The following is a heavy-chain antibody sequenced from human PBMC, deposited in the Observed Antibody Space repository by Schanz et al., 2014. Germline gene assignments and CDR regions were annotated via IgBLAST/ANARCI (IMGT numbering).Heavy chain of an antibody. D-gene: IGHD2-2*01. Sequence: VQLVESGGGLVQPGGSLRLSCTASGFTFSSYDVFWVRQAPGKGLEWVAILWHDGSKKYYADSVKGRFTVSRDNSKNTLYLQMNSLRPGDTAVYYCARESSNDIVLVPGAVFDHWGQGILVTVSS. J-gene: IGHJ4*02. CDR3: ARESSNDIVLVPGAVFDH. CDR2: LWHDGSKK. CDR1: GFTFSSYD. V-gene: IGHV3-33*08.